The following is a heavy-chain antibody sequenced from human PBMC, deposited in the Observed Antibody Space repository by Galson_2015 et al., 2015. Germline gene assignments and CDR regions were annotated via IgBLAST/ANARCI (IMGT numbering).Heavy chain of an antibody. D-gene: IGHD2-15*01. CDR3: ARQDYCIPGGCSRALDY. J-gene: IGHJ4*02. CDR1: EFTVSNNY. Sequence: SLRLSCAISEFTVSNNYWNWVRQAPGKGLEWVSFISSSGRTYYADSVKGRFTISRDSAKNTLHLQMSSLRAEDTAIYYCARQDYCIPGGCSRALDYWGQGTLVTVSS. CDR2: ISSSGRT. V-gene: IGHV3-53*01.